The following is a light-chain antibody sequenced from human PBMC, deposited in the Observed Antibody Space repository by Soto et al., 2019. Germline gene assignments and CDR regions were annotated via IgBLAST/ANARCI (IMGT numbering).Light chain of an antibody. V-gene: IGLV2-8*01. CDR1: SSDVGSYNY. CDR2: EVT. Sequence: QSALTQPPSASGSPGQTVTISCAGTSSDVGSYNYVSWYQQHPGKAPKLMIYEVTERPSGVPDRFFGFKSGNTASLTVSGLQAEDEADSYCSSYGGSNNLIFGGGTKLTVL. J-gene: IGLJ2*01. CDR3: SSYGGSNNLI.